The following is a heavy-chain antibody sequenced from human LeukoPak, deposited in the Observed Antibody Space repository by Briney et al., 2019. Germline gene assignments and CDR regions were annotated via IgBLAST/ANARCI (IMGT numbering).Heavy chain of an antibody. D-gene: IGHD5-18*01. CDR2: INPNSGGT. V-gene: IGHV1-2*02. Sequence: ASVKVSCKASRYTFTGYYMHWVRQAPGQGPEWMGWINPNSGGTNYAQKFQGRVTITTDESTSTAYMELSSLRSEDTAVYYCARAPPDTAMVTPHYYYYMDVWGKGTTVTVSS. J-gene: IGHJ6*03. CDR1: RYTFTGYY. CDR3: ARAPPDTAMVTPHYYYYMDV.